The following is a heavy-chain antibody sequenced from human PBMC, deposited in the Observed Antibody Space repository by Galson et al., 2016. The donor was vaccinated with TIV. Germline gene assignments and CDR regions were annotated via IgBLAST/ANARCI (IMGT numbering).Heavy chain of an antibody. CDR3: ATVAWFPGLSLDS. CDR2: FDPEAGRT. D-gene: IGHD3-22*01. CDR1: GYTLSEIA. V-gene: IGHV1-24*01. Sequence: SVKVSCKVSGYTLSEIAMHWVRQAPGEGLEWVGGFDPEAGRTIYAQKFHGRVTVTEGTATDTAYMELNNLRSDDTAVYYCATVAWFPGLSLDSWGQGTLVIVS. J-gene: IGHJ4*02.